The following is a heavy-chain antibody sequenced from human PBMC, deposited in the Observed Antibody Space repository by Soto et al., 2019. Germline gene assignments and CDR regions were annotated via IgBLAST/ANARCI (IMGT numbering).Heavy chain of an antibody. D-gene: IGHD3-3*01. Sequence: QAHLVQSGAEVKKPGASVKVSCKASGYTFTRYAMHWVRQAPGQRLEWMGWLNAGNGNTKYSKNFQGRVTITRETSACTFYMEVSSLKSEDTAVYYCAGSLTTFRVVIWTDYYVIAVWGQGNTVTVSS. CDR3: AGSLTTFRVVIWTDYYVIAV. V-gene: IGHV1-3*01. CDR1: GYTFTRYA. J-gene: IGHJ6*02. CDR2: LNAGNGNT.